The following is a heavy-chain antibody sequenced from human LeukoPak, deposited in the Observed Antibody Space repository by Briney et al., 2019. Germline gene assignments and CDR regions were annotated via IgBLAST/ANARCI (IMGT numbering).Heavy chain of an antibody. CDR1: GGPFSGYY. Sequence: SETLSLTCAVYGGPFSGYYWSWIRQPPGKGLEWIGEINHSGSTNYNPSLKSRVTISVDTSKNQFSLKLNSVTAVDTAVYYCARRQIFASVRDAFDIWGQGTMVTVSS. D-gene: IGHD2-15*01. CDR2: INHSGST. J-gene: IGHJ3*02. CDR3: ARRQIFASVRDAFDI. V-gene: IGHV4-34*01.